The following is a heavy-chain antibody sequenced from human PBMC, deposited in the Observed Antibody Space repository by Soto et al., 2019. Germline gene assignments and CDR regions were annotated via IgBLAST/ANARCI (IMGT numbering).Heavy chain of an antibody. D-gene: IGHD3-10*01. Sequence: EVQLVESGGGLVQPGASLRLSCAASGFTFSSYDMHWVRQAPGAGLEWVSYIGNSGSNIYYAVSVKGRFTISRDNTKNSLYTHKNSLSGEDTAVYSCSRDLYFFASGSSFAHWGQGTQVTVSS. V-gene: IGHV3-48*03. CDR3: SRDLYFFASGSSFAH. CDR1: GFTFSSYD. CDR2: IGNSGSNI. J-gene: IGHJ4*02.